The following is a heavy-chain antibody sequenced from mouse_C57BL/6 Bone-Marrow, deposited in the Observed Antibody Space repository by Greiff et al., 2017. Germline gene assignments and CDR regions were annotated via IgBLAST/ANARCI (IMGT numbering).Heavy chain of an antibody. CDR3: TGGYYAMDY. Sequence: EVMLVASGGGLVQPGGSMKLSCVASGFTFSNYWMNWVRQSPEKGLEWVAQIRLKSDNYATHYAESVKGRFTISRDDSKSSVYLQMNNVRAEDTGIYYCTGGYYAMDYWGQGTSVTVSS. CDR2: IRLKSDNYAT. CDR1: GFTFSNYW. J-gene: IGHJ4*01. V-gene: IGHV6-3*01.